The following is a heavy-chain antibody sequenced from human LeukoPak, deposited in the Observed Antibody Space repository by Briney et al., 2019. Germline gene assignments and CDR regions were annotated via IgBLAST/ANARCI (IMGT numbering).Heavy chain of an antibody. CDR2: INHSGST. CDR1: GGSFSGYY. CDR3: ARGNSNYVYFYY. J-gene: IGHJ4*02. D-gene: IGHD4-11*01. Sequence: SETLSLTCAVYGGSFSGYYWSWIRQPPGKGLEWIGEINHSGSTNYNPSLKSRVTISVDTSKNQFSLKLSSVTAADTAVYYCARGNSNYVYFYYWGQGTLVTVSS. V-gene: IGHV4-34*01.